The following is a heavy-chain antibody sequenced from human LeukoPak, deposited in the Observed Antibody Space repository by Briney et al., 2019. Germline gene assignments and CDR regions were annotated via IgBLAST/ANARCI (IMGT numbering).Heavy chain of an antibody. J-gene: IGHJ4*02. CDR2: VSGRGVDT. V-gene: IGHV3-23*01. Sequence: PGGSLRLSCAASGFTFSSYGMSWVRQAPGKGLEWVPSVSGRGVDTYYTDSVRGRFTISRDNSKNTPYLQMNTLRAEDTAVYYCAKHFLIRGPFDYWGQGTLVTVSS. CDR1: GFTFSSYG. CDR3: AKHFLIRGPFDY. D-gene: IGHD3-10*01.